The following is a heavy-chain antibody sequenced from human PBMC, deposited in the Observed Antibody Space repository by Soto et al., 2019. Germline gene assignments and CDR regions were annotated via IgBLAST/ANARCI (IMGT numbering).Heavy chain of an antibody. CDR1: GFTFSDYA. CDR3: AKDFGAKGLGATMHY. J-gene: IGHJ4*02. Sequence: EVPLLESGGGLVQPGGSLRLSCAASGFTFSDYAMSWVRQAPGKGLEWVSGISDSGGNTNYADSVKGRFTISRDNSKNTLYLQVNSLRVDDTAVYYCAKDFGAKGLGATMHYWGQGTLVTVSS. CDR2: ISDSGGNT. D-gene: IGHD1-26*01. V-gene: IGHV3-23*01.